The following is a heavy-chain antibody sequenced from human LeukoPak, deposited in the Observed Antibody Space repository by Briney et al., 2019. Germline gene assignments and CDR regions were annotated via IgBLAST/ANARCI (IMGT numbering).Heavy chain of an antibody. CDR1: GGSISSYY. V-gene: IGHV4-59*01. CDR2: IYYSGST. CDR3: ARTPLRGATFFTSYPNWFDT. Sequence: NTSETLSLTCTVSGGSISSYYWSWIRQPPGKGLEWIGYIYYSGSTNYNPSLKSRVTISVDTSKNQFSLKLSSVTAADTAVYYCARTPLRGATFFTSYPNWFDTWGQGTLVTVSS. J-gene: IGHJ5*02. D-gene: IGHD3-10*01.